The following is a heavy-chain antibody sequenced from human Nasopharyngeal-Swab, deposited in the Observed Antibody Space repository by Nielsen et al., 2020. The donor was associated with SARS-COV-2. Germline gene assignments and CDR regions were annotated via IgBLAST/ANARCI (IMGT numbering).Heavy chain of an antibody. J-gene: IGHJ3*01. CDR3: AREVINQAVSDAFDF. D-gene: IGHD3-16*02. CDR1: GGSISSDNYF. V-gene: IGHV4-31*03. CDR2: IHYTGKT. Sequence: SETLSLTCTVSGGSISSDNYFWSWIRQRPGKGLEWIGYIHYTGKTYYNPSLESRLTISPDTSRNQFSLMLRSVTAADTAVYYCAREVINQAVSDAFDFWGQGAMVTVSS.